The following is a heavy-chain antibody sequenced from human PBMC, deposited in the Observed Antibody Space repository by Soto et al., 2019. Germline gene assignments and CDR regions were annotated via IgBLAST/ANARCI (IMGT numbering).Heavy chain of an antibody. J-gene: IGHJ4*02. Sequence: GGSLRLSCAASGVTFRSYAMSWVRQAPGKGLEWVSGISGSGGSTYYADSVKGRFTISRDNSKNTLYLQMNTLRAEDTAVYYCAKATSIVGATDFDYWGQGTLVTVSS. V-gene: IGHV3-23*01. D-gene: IGHD1-26*01. CDR1: GVTFRSYA. CDR2: ISGSGGST. CDR3: AKATSIVGATDFDY.